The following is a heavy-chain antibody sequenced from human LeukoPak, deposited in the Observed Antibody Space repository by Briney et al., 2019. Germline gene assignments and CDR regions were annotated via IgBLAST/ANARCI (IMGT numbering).Heavy chain of an antibody. D-gene: IGHD3-10*01. J-gene: IGHJ5*02. CDR1: GGSISSSSYY. CDR2: IYYSGST. CDR3: ARRYYYGSGTMA. Sequence: SETLSLTCSVSGGSISSSSYYWGWIRQPPGKGLEWIGSIYYSGSTYYNPSLKSRVTISVDTSKNQFSLKLSSVTAADTAVYYCARRYYYGSGTMAWGQGTLVTVSS. V-gene: IGHV4-39*01.